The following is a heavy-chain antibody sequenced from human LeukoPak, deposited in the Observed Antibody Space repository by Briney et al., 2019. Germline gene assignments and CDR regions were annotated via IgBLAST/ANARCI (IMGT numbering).Heavy chain of an antibody. D-gene: IGHD3-22*01. V-gene: IGHV3-74*01. J-gene: IGHJ4*02. Sequence: GGSLRLSCATSGFTFSTSWMHWVRQAPGKGLVWVSRINTDGNTRDYADSVKGRFTISGDNAKNTLYLQMNSLRAEDTAVYYCVRDMGYYDKVWGQGTLSPSPQ. CDR2: INTDGNTR. CDR1: GFTFSTSW. CDR3: VRDMGYYDKV.